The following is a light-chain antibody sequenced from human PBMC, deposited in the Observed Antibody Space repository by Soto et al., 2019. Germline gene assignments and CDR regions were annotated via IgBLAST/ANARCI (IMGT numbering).Light chain of an antibody. CDR1: ENINRN. Sequence: EIVMTQSPATLSVSPGGRVTLSCRASENINRNLVWYQKRPGQAPRLVIYTASTRATGIPARFSGSGSGTDFTLTISSLQSEDLAVYYCQQCHNWPRTFGLGTKVDIK. CDR3: QQCHNWPRT. V-gene: IGKV3-15*01. CDR2: TAS. J-gene: IGKJ1*01.